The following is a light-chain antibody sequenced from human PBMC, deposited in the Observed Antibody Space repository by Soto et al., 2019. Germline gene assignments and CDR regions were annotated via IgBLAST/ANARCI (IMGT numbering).Light chain of an antibody. CDR3: QQYNNWPPA. J-gene: IGKJ4*01. CDR1: QSVGSN. CDR2: GAS. V-gene: IGKV3-15*01. Sequence: ETVMTQSPATLSVSPGERATLSCRASQSVGSNLVWYQQKPGQAPRLLISGASTRATGIPARFSGSGSGTEFTLTISSLQSEDFAVYYCQQYNNWPPAFGGGTKVEI.